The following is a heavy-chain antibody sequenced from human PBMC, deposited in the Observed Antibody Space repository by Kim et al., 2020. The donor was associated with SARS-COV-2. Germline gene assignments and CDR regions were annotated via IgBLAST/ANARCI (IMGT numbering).Heavy chain of an antibody. CDR3: ARDYSGWYVY. Sequence: GGSLRLSCAASGFTFSSYAMHWVRQAPGKGLEWVAVISYDGSNKYYADSVKGRFTISRDNSKNTLYLQMNSLRAEDTAVYYCARDYSGWYVYWGQGTLVTVSS. D-gene: IGHD6-19*01. J-gene: IGHJ4*02. CDR2: ISYDGSNK. CDR1: GFTFSSYA. V-gene: IGHV3-30*04.